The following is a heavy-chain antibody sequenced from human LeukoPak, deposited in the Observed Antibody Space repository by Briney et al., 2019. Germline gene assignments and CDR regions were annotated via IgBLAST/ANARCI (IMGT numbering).Heavy chain of an antibody. J-gene: IGHJ4*02. V-gene: IGHV3-21*06. CDR2: VSGTSEYI. D-gene: IGHD6-19*01. CDR3: ARWYSSGWYSDY. CDR1: GFSFSTYS. Sequence: GGSLRLSCAASGFSFSTYSIVWVRQAPGKGLEWVSSVSGTSEYIYYADSVRGRFTISRDNAKNTVYLQMNSLRAEDTAVYYCARWYSSGWYSDYWGQGTLVTVSS.